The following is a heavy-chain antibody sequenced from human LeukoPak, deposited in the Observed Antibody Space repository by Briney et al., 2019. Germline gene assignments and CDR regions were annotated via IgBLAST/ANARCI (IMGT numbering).Heavy chain of an antibody. J-gene: IGHJ3*02. CDR3: VRDLYYFESSGYLHAFDI. Sequence: PGGSLRLSCAASGFTFSSYSMNWVRQAPGKGLEWVSYITSNSSTIYYADSVKGRFTISRDNSKNTLYLQMNSLRAEDTALYYCVRDLYYFESSGYLHAFDIWGQGKMVTVSS. V-gene: IGHV3-48*01. CDR1: GFTFSSYS. CDR2: ITSNSSTI. D-gene: IGHD3-22*01.